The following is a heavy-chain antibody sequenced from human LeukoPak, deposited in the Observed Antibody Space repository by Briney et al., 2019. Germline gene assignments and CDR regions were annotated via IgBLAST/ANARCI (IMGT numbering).Heavy chain of an antibody. D-gene: IGHD1-26*01. Sequence: PGGSLRLSCAASGFTFSNYGMHWVRQAPGKVLDWVAFIRYDGNNKYYADSVKGRFTISRDNSKNTLFLQINSLRAEDTAVYYCARVDIVGATRSAFDIWGQGTVVTVSS. V-gene: IGHV3-30*02. J-gene: IGHJ3*02. CDR2: IRYDGNNK. CDR1: GFTFSNYG. CDR3: ARVDIVGATRSAFDI.